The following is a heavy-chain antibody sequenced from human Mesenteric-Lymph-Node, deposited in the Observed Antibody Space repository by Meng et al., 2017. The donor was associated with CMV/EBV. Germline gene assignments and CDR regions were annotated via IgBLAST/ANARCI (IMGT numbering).Heavy chain of an antibody. J-gene: IGHJ6*02. CDR1: GFTFSSYD. CDR2: IRYDGNNK. CDR3: ARDPNTMIRGGFYYYYGMDV. V-gene: IGHV3-30*02. Sequence: GESLKISCAASGFTFSSYDMHWVRQAPGKGLEWVAFIRYDGNNKYYADSVKGRFTISRDNSKNTLYLQMNSLRAEDTAVYYCARDPNTMIRGGFYYYYGMDVWGQGTTVTVSS. D-gene: IGHD3-10*01.